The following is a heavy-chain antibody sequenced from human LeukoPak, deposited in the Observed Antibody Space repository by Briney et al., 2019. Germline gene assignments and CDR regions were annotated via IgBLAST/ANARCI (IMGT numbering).Heavy chain of an antibody. V-gene: IGHV3-9*01. CDR1: GFTFDDYA. Sequence: GGSLRLSCAASGFTFDDYAMPWVRQAPGKGLEWVSGISWNSGSIGYADSVKGRFTISRDNAKNSLYLQMDSLRAEDTALYYCAKDVSEFFEWLLPNWGQGTLVTVSS. D-gene: IGHD3-3*01. J-gene: IGHJ4*02. CDR2: ISWNSGSI. CDR3: AKDVSEFFEWLLPN.